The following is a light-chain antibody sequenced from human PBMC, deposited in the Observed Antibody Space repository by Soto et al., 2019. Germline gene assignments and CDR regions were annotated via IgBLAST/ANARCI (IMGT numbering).Light chain of an antibody. V-gene: IGKV1-9*01. J-gene: IGKJ2*02. CDR3: QPVNGFPRT. CDR1: QDISSH. CDR2: AAS. Sequence: DVQLTQSPSFLSSSVGDRVTITCRASQDISSHLEWYQQIPGKVPQLLIYAASTLQSGVTSRFSGSGAGTEFTIAIRSLQSEDVATYYGQPVNGFPRTCGQGTNLGIK.